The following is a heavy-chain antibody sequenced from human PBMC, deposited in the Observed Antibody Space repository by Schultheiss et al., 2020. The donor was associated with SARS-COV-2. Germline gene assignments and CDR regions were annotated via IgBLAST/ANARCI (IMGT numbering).Heavy chain of an antibody. Sequence: SETLSLTCSVSGSSITGFFWTWIRQSPGKGLEWIGDINHRGSTNYNPSLRSRVTISVDTSKNQFSLKLGSVTAADTAVYFCARATRVEQLFSVRGGHLDYWGRGTQVTVSS. D-gene: IGHD3-10*01. J-gene: IGHJ4*02. CDR1: GSSITGFF. CDR2: INHRGST. V-gene: IGHV4-34*01. CDR3: ARATRVEQLFSVRGGHLDY.